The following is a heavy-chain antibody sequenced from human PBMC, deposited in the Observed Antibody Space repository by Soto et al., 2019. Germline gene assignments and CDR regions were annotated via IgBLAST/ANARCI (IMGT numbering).Heavy chain of an antibody. Sequence: EVQLLESGGGLVQPGGSLRLSCAASGFTFSNYAMSWVRQAPGKGLECVSSISGSGGSTYYADSVKGRFTISRDNSKNTLYLQMNSLRAEDTAVYYCAKEPYDYPIAGWEVLNNWFDPWGKGTLVTVSS. CDR3: AKEPYDYPIAGWEVLNNWFDP. J-gene: IGHJ5*02. V-gene: IGHV3-23*01. CDR2: ISGSGGST. CDR1: GFTFSNYA. D-gene: IGHD3-16*01.